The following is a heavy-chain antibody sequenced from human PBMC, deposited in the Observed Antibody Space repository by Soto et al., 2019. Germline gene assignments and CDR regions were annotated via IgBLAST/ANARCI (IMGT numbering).Heavy chain of an antibody. CDR2: MAGRGGRT. D-gene: IGHD4-17*01. CDR3: AKEWRTCGDYHAFDI. V-gene: IGHV3-23*01. Sequence: EEQLSESGGGLVQPGGSLRLSCAASAFIFSDFAMSWVRQAPGKGLEWVSSMAGRGGRTNYADSVKGRFTISRDNSRDTLYLQMNTRMVDYTAVYYCAKEWRTCGDYHAFDIWGEGTMVTVAA. J-gene: IGHJ3*02. CDR1: AFIFSDFA.